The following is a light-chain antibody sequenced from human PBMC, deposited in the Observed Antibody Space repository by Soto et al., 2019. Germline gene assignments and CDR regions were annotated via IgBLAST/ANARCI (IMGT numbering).Light chain of an antibody. V-gene: IGLV4-69*01. CDR3: QTWGTGIHEV. Sequence: QPVLTQSPSASASLGASVKLTCTLSSGHSSYAIAWHQQQPEKGPRYLMKLNSDGSHSKGDGIPDRFSGSSSGAERYLTISSLQSEDEADYYCQTWGTGIHEVFGRGTKLTVL. CDR1: SGHSSYA. J-gene: IGLJ3*02. CDR2: LNSDGSH.